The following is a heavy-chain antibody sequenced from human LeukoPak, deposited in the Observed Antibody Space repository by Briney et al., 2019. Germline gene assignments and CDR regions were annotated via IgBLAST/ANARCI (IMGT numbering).Heavy chain of an antibody. CDR1: GYTFTTYY. CDR2: INPSDGDT. CDR3: ARVRMVAAPFDY. D-gene: IGHD2-15*01. Sequence: GASVKVSCKASGYTFTTYYMHWLRQAPGQGLEWMGIINPSDGDTRYAQKFQGRVTITRDTSASTAYMELSSLRSEDTAIYYCARVRMVAAPFDYWGQGTLVTVSS. V-gene: IGHV1-46*01. J-gene: IGHJ4*02.